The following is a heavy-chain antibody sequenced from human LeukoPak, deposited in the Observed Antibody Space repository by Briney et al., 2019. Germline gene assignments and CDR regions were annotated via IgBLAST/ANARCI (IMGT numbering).Heavy chain of an antibody. CDR1: GFIFSFYC. J-gene: IGHJ4*02. V-gene: IGHV3-74*01. CDR2: ICPDGTGI. Sequence: GGSLRLSCAASGFIFSFYCMHWVRKAPGKGPMWVSRICPDGTGISYADSVKARFTTSRDNAKNMVYLQMNSLREEDTAVYYCVRDFRSADYWGQGTLVTVSS. CDR3: VRDFRSADY.